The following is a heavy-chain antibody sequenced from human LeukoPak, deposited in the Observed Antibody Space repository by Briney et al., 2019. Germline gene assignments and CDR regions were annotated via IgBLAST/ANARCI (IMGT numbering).Heavy chain of an antibody. J-gene: IGHJ4*02. CDR2: ISAYNGNT. V-gene: IGHV1-18*01. Sequence: ASVKVSCKASGYTFTSYGISWVRQAPGQGLEWMGWISAYNGNTNYAQKLQGRVTMTTDTSTSTAYMELRSLRSDDTAVYYCATTPTDYDILTGYYPSGYFDYWGQGTLVTVSS. D-gene: IGHD3-9*01. CDR1: GYTFTSYG. CDR3: ATTPTDYDILTGYYPSGYFDY.